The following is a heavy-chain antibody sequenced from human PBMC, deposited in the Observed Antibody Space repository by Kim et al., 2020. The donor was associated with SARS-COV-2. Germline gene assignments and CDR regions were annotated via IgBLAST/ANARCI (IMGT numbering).Heavy chain of an antibody. CDR1: GYSFSSYW. Sequence: GASLKISCKGSGYSFSSYWITWVRQMPGKGLEWMGRIDPSDSYTNYSPSSQGHVTISADKSITTAYLQWSSLKASDTAMYYCARHQKIVLAGITAFDIWGQGTMVTVSS. CDR3: ARHQKIVLAGITAFDI. J-gene: IGHJ3*02. CDR2: IDPSDSYT. V-gene: IGHV5-10-1*01. D-gene: IGHD6-19*01.